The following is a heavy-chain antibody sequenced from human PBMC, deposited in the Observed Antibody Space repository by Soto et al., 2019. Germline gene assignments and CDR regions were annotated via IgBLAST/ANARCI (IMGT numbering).Heavy chain of an antibody. V-gene: IGHV3-48*03. Sequence: GGSLRLSCGAFGFTFSSYEMNWVRQAPGKGLEWISYIGGSGGTKYSADSVKGRFTISRDNAQNSLYLQMNSLRVEDTAVYYCVRDRGGDVGQFLFPDGFDFWGPGTMVTVSS. CDR2: IGGSGGTK. J-gene: IGHJ3*01. CDR1: GFTFSSYE. D-gene: IGHD3-10*01. CDR3: VRDRGGDVGQFLFPDGFDF.